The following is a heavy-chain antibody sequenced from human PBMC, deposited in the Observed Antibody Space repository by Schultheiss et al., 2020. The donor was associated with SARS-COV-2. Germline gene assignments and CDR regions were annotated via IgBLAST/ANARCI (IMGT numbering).Heavy chain of an antibody. CDR1: GGSISSGGYY. D-gene: IGHD2-15*01. V-gene: IGHV4-31*03. CDR2: IYYSGST. Sequence: SETLSLTCTVSGGSISSGGYYWSWIRQHPGKGLEWIGYIYYSGSTYYNPSLKSRVTISVDTSKNQFSLKLNSVTAADTAVYYCARVAEACRGGSCYLGNWDKYSYMDVWGKGTAVTVSS. CDR3: ARVAEACRGGSCYLGNWDKYSYMDV. J-gene: IGHJ6*03.